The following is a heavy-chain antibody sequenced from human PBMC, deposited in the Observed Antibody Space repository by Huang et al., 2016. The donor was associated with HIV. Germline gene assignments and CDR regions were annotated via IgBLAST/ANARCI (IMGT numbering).Heavy chain of an antibody. CDR2: VYSSGSA. D-gene: IGHD1-26*01. J-gene: IGHJ4*02. CDR1: GGSITSHY. CDR3: ARSNTGNYFLKKYYFDN. V-gene: IGHV4-59*11. Sequence: QVQLQESGPGLVKPSETLSLSCTVSGGSITSHYWSWVRQPPGRGLEWLGQVYSSGSAIYNPSLNSRVTLSVDSSKNQFSLKLTSLTAADTAVYYCARSNTGNYFLKKYYFDNWGQGTLVTVSS.